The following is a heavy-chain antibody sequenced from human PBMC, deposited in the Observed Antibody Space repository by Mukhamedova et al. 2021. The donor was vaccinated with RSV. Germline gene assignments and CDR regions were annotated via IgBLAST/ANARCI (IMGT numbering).Heavy chain of an antibody. V-gene: IGHV3-30-3*02. CDR3: AKGLTTENDS. D-gene: IGHD4-11*01. Sequence: AEYMGGRFTISRDNSKNTLYLQMNSLRAEDTAVYYCAKGLTTENDSWGQGTLVTVSS. J-gene: IGHJ4*02.